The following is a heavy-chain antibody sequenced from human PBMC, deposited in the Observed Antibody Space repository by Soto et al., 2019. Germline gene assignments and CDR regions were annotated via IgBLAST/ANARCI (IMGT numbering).Heavy chain of an antibody. J-gene: IGHJ3*02. V-gene: IGHV2-5*02. CDR3: AHTLYDYVWGSYRYDAFDI. CDR1: GFSLSTSGVG. Sequence: SGPTLVNPTQTLTLTCTFSGFSLSTSGVGVGWIRQPPGKALEWLALLYWDYDKRYSPSLKSRLTITKDTSKNQVVLTMTNMDPVDTATYYCAHTLYDYVWGSYRYDAFDIWGQGTMVTVSS. D-gene: IGHD3-16*02. CDR2: LYWDYDK.